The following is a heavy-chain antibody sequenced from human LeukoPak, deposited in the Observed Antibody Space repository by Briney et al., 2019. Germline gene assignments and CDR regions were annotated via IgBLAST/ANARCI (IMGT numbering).Heavy chain of an antibody. CDR3: AGGYYDNRGYYFDF. CDR2: MNPNSGNT. Sequence: GASVKVSCKASGYTFTHSDINWVRQATGQGLEWMGWMNPNSGNTGYAQKFQGRVTMTKNTSISTAYMELSSLRSEDTAVYYCAGGYYDNRGYYFDFWGQGTLVTVSS. J-gene: IGHJ4*02. CDR1: GYTFTHSD. D-gene: IGHD3-22*01. V-gene: IGHV1-8*01.